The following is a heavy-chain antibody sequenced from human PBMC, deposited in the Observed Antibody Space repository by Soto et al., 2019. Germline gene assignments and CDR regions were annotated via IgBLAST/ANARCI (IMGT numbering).Heavy chain of an antibody. CDR2: INPNSGGT. D-gene: IGHD6-13*01. J-gene: IGHJ4*02. Sequence: ASVKVSCKASGYTFTGYYMHWVRQAPGQGLEWMGWINPNSGGTNYAQKFQGWVTMTRDTSISTAYMELSRLRSDDTAVYYCARGTAAGMDPLDYWGQGTLVTVSS. CDR3: ARGTAAGMDPLDY. V-gene: IGHV1-2*04. CDR1: GYTFTGYY.